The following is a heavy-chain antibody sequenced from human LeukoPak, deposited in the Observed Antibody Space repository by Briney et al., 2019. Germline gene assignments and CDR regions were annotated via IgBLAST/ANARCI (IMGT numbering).Heavy chain of an antibody. D-gene: IGHD6-19*01. CDR1: GGSISTGREY. CDR2: VYATGST. Sequence: NPSETLSLTCTVSGGSISTGREYWSWIRQPAGKGLEWIGRVYATGSTNYSPSLKSRATISLDPSKNQFSLKLSSVTAADTAMYYCARLAPYSSGPHFDYWGQGILVTVSS. CDR3: ARLAPYSSGPHFDY. V-gene: IGHV4-61*02. J-gene: IGHJ4*02.